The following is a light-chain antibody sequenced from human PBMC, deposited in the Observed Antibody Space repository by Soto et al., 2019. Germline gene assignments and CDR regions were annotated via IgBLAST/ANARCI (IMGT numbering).Light chain of an antibody. CDR3: RSSDSSLSGWV. CDR2: GNS. V-gene: IGLV1-40*01. J-gene: IGLJ3*02. Sequence: QSVLTQPPSVSGAPGQRVTISCTGSSSNIGAGYDVHWYQQLPGTAPKLLIYGNSNRPSGVPDRFSGSKSGTSASLAITGLRAEDEADYYCRSSDSSLSGWVFGGGTKLTVL. CDR1: SSNIGAGYD.